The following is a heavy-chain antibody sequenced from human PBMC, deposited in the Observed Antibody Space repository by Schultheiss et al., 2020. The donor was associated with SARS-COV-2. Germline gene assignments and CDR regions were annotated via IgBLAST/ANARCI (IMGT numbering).Heavy chain of an antibody. D-gene: IGHD7-27*01. J-gene: IGHJ4*02. V-gene: IGHV3-11*03. CDR2: ISSSSSDT. CDR1: GFTFSDYY. CDR3: AKDRKGDWGFDY. Sequence: GGSLRLSCAASGFTFSDYYMSWIRQAPGKGLEWVSYISSSSSDTNYADSVKGRFTISRDNSKNPLYLQMNSLRAEDTAVYYGAKDRKGDWGFDYWGQGTLVTVSS.